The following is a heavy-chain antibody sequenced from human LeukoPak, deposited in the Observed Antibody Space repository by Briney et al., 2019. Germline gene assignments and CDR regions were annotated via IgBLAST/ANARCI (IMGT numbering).Heavy chain of an antibody. V-gene: IGHV4-39*01. CDR1: GDSISSSRYY. CDR3: ARAVYYDFWSGYYGVGYYYYYMDV. D-gene: IGHD3-3*01. Sequence: SETLSLTCTVSGDSISSSRYYWGWIRQPPGKGLEWIGSMYYSGSTYYNPSLKSRVTISVDTSKNQFSLKLNSVTAADTAVYYCARAVYYDFWSGYYGVGYYYYYMDVWGKGTTVTVSS. J-gene: IGHJ6*03. CDR2: MYYSGST.